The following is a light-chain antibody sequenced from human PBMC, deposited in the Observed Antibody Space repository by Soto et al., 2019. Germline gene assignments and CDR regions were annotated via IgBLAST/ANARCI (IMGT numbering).Light chain of an antibody. V-gene: IGKV1-5*01. Sequence: VTVTQGPATLAASLGYSFTSTCEANQSISSWLAWYQHKPGKAPKLLIYDASSLESGVPSRFSGSGSGTEKTTYKIGLRAGDYIRNDCQQSTVLVIPYGHGTRLEIK. J-gene: IGKJ5*01. CDR3: QQSTVLVIP. CDR1: QSISSW. CDR2: DAS.